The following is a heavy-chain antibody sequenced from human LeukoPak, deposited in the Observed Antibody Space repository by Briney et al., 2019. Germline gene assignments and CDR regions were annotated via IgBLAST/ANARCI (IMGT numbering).Heavy chain of an antibody. J-gene: IGHJ4*02. CDR3: TTGISDY. CDR2: IKSKADGGTA. D-gene: IGHD2-21*01. Sequence: PGGSLRLSCAASGFTFSSAWMSWVRQAPGKGLEWVGRIKSKADGGTADYGAPVKGRFTISRDDSKNTLYLQMNSLKIEDTAVYYCTTGISDYWGQGTLVTVSS. CDR1: GFTFSSAW. V-gene: IGHV3-15*01.